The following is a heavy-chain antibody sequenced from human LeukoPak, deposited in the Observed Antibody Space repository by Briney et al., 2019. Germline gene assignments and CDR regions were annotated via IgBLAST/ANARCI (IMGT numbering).Heavy chain of an antibody. CDR2: IYSGGNT. V-gene: IGHV3-66*01. J-gene: IGHJ5*02. CDR1: GFTVSSNY. D-gene: IGHD3-3*01. Sequence: GGSLRLSCAASGFTVSSNYMSWVRQSPGKGLEWVSIIYSGGNTYYADSVQGRFTISRDNSKNTLYLQMNSLRADDTAVYFCARGRDGYYWFDPWGQGTLVTVSS. CDR3: ARGRDGYYWFDP.